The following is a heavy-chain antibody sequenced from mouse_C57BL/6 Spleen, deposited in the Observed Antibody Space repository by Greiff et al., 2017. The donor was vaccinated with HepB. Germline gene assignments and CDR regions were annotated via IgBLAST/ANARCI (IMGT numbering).Heavy chain of an antibody. CDR2: IYPGDGDT. D-gene: IGHD4-1*01. V-gene: IGHV1-82*01. CDR1: GYAFSSYW. J-gene: IGHJ2*01. Sequence: QVQLQQSGPELVKPGASVKISCKASGYAFSSYWMNWVKQRPGKGLEWIGRIYPGDGDTNYNGKFKGKATLTADKSSSTAYMQLSSLTSEDSAVYFCARGNWDGAYFDYWGQGTTLTVSP. CDR3: ARGNWDGAYFDY.